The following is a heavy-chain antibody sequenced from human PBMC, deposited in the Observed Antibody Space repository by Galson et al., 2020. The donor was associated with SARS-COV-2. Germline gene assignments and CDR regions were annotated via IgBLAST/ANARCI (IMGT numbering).Heavy chain of an antibody. V-gene: IGHV5-51*01. CDR3: ARAYYYDSVGFFGSYYDYGMDV. CDR1: GYSFTTYW. CDR2: IYPDDSDT. D-gene: IGHD3-22*01. J-gene: IGHJ6*02. Sequence: GESLKISCKGVGYSFTTYWIGWVLQMPGKGLEWLGIIYPDDSDTRYSPAFQGQVTISADTSIGTAYLQWSSLKASDTAIYYCARAYYYDSVGFFGSYYDYGMDVWGQGTTVIVSS.